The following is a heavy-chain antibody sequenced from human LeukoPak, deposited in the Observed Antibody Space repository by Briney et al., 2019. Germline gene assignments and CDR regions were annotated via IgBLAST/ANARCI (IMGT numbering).Heavy chain of an antibody. V-gene: IGHV4-38-2*02. D-gene: IGHD3-3*01. CDR2: INHSGST. Sequence: SETLSLTCTVSGYSISSGYYWSWIRQPPGKGLEWIGEINHSGSTNYNPSLKSRVTISVDTSKNQFSLKLSSVTAADTAVYYCARPRSGRVSDYWGQGTLVTVSS. CDR3: ARPRSGRVSDY. CDR1: GYSISSGYY. J-gene: IGHJ4*02.